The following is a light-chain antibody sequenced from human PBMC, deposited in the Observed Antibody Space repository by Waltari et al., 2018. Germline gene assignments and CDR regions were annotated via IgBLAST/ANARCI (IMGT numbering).Light chain of an antibody. CDR1: SSDVGGSNY. J-gene: IGLJ3*02. CDR2: DVS. V-gene: IGLV2-14*01. Sequence: QSALTQPASVSGSPGQSITISCTGTSSDVGGSNYVSWYQQHPGKAPKLMIYDVSNRPSGVSNRFSGSKSGNTASLTISGLQADDEADYYCSSYTSSSTLDWVFGGGTKLTVL. CDR3: SSYTSSSTLDWV.